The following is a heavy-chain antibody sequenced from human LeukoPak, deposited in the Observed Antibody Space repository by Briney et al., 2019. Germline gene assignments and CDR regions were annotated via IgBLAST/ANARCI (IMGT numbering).Heavy chain of an antibody. CDR2: IYYSGRT. CDR3: ARRRYYDGSGYLE. V-gene: IGHV4-39*01. CDR1: GDSVSRSDSY. D-gene: IGHD3-22*01. Sequence: SETLSHTCSLSGDSVSRSDSYWDWIRQPPGKGLERIGTIYYSGRTYYSPSLKSRVTMSVDPSNNQFSLNLRSVTAADTAVYYCARRRYYDGSGYLEWGQGTLLSVSS. J-gene: IGHJ1*01.